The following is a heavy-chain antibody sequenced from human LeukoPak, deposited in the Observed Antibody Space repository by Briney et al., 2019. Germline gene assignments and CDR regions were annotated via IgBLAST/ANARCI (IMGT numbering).Heavy chain of an antibody. CDR3: AGLLGYCSGNRCPSSANYYYYMDV. CDR1: GGSIRSNYY. J-gene: IGHJ6*03. Sequence: SETLSLTCTVSGGSIRSNYYWGWIRQPPGKGLEWIGSIYYSGNSYYNPSLKSRVTMSIDTSKNQFSLKVNSVTAADTAVYYCAGLLGYCSGNRCPSSANYYYYMDVWAKGPQSPSP. D-gene: IGHD2-15*01. V-gene: IGHV4-39*07. CDR2: IYYSGNS.